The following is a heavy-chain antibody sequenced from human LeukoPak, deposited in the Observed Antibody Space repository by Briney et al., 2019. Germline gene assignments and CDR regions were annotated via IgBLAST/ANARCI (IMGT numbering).Heavy chain of an antibody. CDR2: ISWNSGSI. V-gene: IGHV3-9*01. CDR3: AKDPYSGYGEPTDY. D-gene: IGHD5-12*01. CDR1: GFTFDDYA. Sequence: SGGSLRLSCAASGFTFDDYAMHWVRQAPGKGLEWVSGISWNSGSIGYADSVKGRLTISRDNAKNSLYLQMNSLRAEDTALYYCAKDPYSGYGEPTDYWGQGTLVTVSS. J-gene: IGHJ4*02.